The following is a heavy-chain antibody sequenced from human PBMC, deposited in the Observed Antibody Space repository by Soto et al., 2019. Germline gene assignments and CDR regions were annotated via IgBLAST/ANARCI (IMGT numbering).Heavy chain of an antibody. V-gene: IGHV4-34*01. Sequence: SETLALACAVSGGSFSGYQLSGVRQTPGPGLERIGEVNHSGSTGDHPSLTRRVTMSADTSKKQFSLKLTSVTAADSAIYYWARGWRFDPWGQGTQVTVSS. CDR1: GGSFSGYQ. D-gene: IGHD3-3*01. CDR2: VNHSGST. CDR3: ARGWRFDP. J-gene: IGHJ5*02.